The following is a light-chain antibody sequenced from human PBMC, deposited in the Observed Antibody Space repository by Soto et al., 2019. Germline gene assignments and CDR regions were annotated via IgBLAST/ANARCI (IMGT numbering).Light chain of an antibody. CDR1: QSISCW. CDR3: QEYNSDSGLT. J-gene: IGKJ4*01. CDR2: TAS. V-gene: IGKV1-5*03. Sequence: DIQMTQSPSTLSAYVGDGVTITCRASQSISCWLAWYQQKPGKAPKLLIYTASNLISGVPSRFSGSGSGTEFTLTISSLQPDDFATYYCQEYNSDSGLTFGGGTKVEIK.